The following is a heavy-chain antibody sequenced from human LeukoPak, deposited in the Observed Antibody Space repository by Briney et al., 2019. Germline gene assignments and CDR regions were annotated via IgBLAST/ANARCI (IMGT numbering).Heavy chain of an antibody. D-gene: IGHD3-22*01. CDR1: GGSISSYY. Sequence: SETLSLTCTVSGGSISSYYWSWIRQPAGKGLEWIGRIYTSGSTNYNPSLKSRVTMAVDTSKNQFSLKLSSVPAADTAVYYCARVSNYYDDNDDAFDIWGQGTMVTVSS. CDR3: ARVSNYYDDNDDAFDI. V-gene: IGHV4-4*07. J-gene: IGHJ3*02. CDR2: IYTSGST.